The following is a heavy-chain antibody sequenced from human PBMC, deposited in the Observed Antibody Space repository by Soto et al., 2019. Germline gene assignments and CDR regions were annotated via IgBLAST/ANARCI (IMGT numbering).Heavy chain of an antibody. Sequence: PSETLSLTCSVSGVSISYFYWSWIRQPPGKGLEWMGYVYNSGSTNYNPSLQSRVSISVDTSNNQFSLNLTSVTAVDTAVYFCVRIPFNGWQFSSSRPFYFDYWGQGALVTVSS. CDR3: VRIPFNGWQFSSSRPFYFDY. V-gene: IGHV4-59*01. CDR2: VYNSGST. D-gene: IGHD2-8*01. J-gene: IGHJ4*02. CDR1: GVSISYFY.